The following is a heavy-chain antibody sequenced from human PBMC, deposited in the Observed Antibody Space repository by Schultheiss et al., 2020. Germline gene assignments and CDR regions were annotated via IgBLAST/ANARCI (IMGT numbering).Heavy chain of an antibody. CDR3: AREPHSAYDFRGMDV. D-gene: IGHD5-12*01. CDR2: IIPIFGTA. CDR1: GGTFSSYA. Sequence: SVKVSCKASGGTFSSYAISWVRQAPGQGLEWMGGIIPIFGTANYAQKFQGRVTITADESTSTAYMELSSLRSEDTAVYYCAREPHSAYDFRGMDVWGQGTTVNVSS. J-gene: IGHJ6*02. V-gene: IGHV1-69*13.